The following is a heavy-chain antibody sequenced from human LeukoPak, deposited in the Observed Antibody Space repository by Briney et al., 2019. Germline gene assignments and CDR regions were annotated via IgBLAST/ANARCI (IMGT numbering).Heavy chain of an antibody. CDR1: GFTFSGYW. Sequence: GGSLRLSCVTSGFTFSGYWMHWVRQGPEKGLELVSRIDNDGHGIIYADSVKGRFSTSRDNVKNTLYLQMNSLRVEDTAVYYCAAGGGWDPSFGVVTHIDAWGKGTTVVVS. D-gene: IGHD3-3*01. J-gene: IGHJ6*03. CDR3: AAGGGWDPSFGVVTHIDA. V-gene: IGHV3-74*01. CDR2: IDNDGHGI.